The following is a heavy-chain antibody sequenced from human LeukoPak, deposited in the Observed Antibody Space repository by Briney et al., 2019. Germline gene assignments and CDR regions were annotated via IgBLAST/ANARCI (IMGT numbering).Heavy chain of an antibody. CDR1: GGSISRSSYY. V-gene: IGHV4-39*01. CDR3: ARVSDISALGDKYFQH. D-gene: IGHD3-22*01. Sequence: PSETLSLTCTVSGGSISRSSYYWGWISQPPGKGLEWIGSIYYSGSTYYNPSLKSRVTISVDTSKNQFSLKLTSVTAADTAVYYCARVSDISALGDKYFQHRGQGTLVTVSS. CDR2: IYYSGST. J-gene: IGHJ1*01.